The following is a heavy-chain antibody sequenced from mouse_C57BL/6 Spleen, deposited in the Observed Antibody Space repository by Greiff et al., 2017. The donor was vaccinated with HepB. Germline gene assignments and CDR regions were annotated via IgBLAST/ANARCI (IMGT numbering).Heavy chain of an antibody. J-gene: IGHJ2*01. Sequence: VQVVESGAELARPGASVKLSCKASGYTFTSYGISWVKQRTGQGLEWIGEIYPRSGNTYYNEKFKGKATLTADKSSSTAYMELRSLTSEDSAVYFCARCYDGYYYFDYWGQGTTLTVSS. CDR2: IYPRSGNT. CDR1: GYTFTSYG. D-gene: IGHD2-3*01. CDR3: ARCYDGYYYFDY. V-gene: IGHV1-81*01.